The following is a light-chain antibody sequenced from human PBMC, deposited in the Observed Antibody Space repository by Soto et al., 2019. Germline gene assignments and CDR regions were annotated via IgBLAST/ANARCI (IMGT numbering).Light chain of an antibody. J-gene: IGKJ5*01. Sequence: EIQITQSPSSVSAYVGDRVTINXRASPYIGSWLGWYKQNQGKAPNLXXADXSTLQRGGPSRCSGSGSATDFTLPISSMQPEDASTYFCQQSYSTTRTVGQGTRLEIK. CDR1: PYIGSW. V-gene: IGKV1-12*01. CDR2: DXS. CDR3: QQSYSTTRT.